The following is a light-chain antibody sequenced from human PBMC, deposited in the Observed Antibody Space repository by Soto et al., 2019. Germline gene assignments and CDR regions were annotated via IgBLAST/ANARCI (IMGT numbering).Light chain of an antibody. V-gene: IGKV1-39*01. J-gene: IGKJ1*01. Sequence: DIQMTQSPSSLSAAVGDTVTLTCRASQSIRTYLNWYQQRPGDAPKLLIYIASSLQNEVPSRFSASGSGTDFTLTISSLQPEDFATYYCQQSFSVPWTFGQGTKVEIK. CDR2: IAS. CDR3: QQSFSVPWT. CDR1: QSIRTY.